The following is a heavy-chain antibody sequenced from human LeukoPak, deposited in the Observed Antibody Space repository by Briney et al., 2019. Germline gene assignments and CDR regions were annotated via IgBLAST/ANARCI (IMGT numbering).Heavy chain of an antibody. J-gene: IGHJ5*01. V-gene: IGHV3-11*04. D-gene: IGHD5-18*01. CDR1: GFTFSDYY. CDR3: ARDGRYSYGYWFDS. Sequence: GGSLRLSCAASGFTFSDYYMSWIRQAPGQGLEWVSYISSSGDYTYYADSVKGRFTISRDNAKNSLYLQMNSLRAEDTAVYYCARDGRYSYGYWFDSWGQGTLVTVSS. CDR2: ISSSGDYT.